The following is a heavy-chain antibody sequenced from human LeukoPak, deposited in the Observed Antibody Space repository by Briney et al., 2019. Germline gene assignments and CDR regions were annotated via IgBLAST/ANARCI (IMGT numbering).Heavy chain of an antibody. CDR2: ISGSGGST. J-gene: IGHJ4*02. CDR3: AKDADFWSGYFISYYYDY. D-gene: IGHD3-3*01. Sequence: GGSLRLSCAASGFTFSSYAMSWVRQAPGKGLEWVSAISGSGGSTYYADSVKGRFTISRDNSKNTLYLQMNSLRAEDTAVYYCAKDADFWSGYFISYYYDYWGQGTLVTVSS. CDR1: GFTFSSYA. V-gene: IGHV3-23*01.